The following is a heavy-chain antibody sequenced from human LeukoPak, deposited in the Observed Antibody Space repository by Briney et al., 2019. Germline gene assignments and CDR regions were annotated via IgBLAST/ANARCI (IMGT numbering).Heavy chain of an antibody. V-gene: IGHV3-49*04. Sequence: GGSLRLSCTASGFTFGDYAMSWVRQAPGKGLEWVVFIRSKAYGGTTEYAASVKGRFTISRDDSKSIAYLQMHSLKPEDTAVYYCTSDLGTVTTDYFDYWGQGTLVTVSS. CDR3: TSDLGTVTTDYFDY. CDR1: GFTFGDYA. J-gene: IGHJ4*02. D-gene: IGHD4-17*01. CDR2: IRSKAYGGTT.